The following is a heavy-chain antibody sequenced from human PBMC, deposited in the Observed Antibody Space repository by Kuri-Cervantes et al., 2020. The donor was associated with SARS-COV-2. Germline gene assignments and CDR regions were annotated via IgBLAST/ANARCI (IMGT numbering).Heavy chain of an antibody. CDR3: AKWGSHAIDY. D-gene: IGHD3-16*01. V-gene: IGHV3-23*01. CDR2: ISGSGSST. Sequence: LSLTCAASGFTFSSYAMSWVRQAPGKGLEWVSAISGSGSSTYYADSVKGRFTISRDNSKNTLYLQMNSLRAEDTAVYYCAKWGSHAIDYWGQGTLVTVSS. CDR1: GFTFSSYA. J-gene: IGHJ4*02.